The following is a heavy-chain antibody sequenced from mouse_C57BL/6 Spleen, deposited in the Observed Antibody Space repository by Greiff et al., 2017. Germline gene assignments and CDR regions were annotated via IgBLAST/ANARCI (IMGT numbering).Heavy chain of an antibody. J-gene: IGHJ2*01. CDR3: AREGITTVVARGFDY. CDR1: GYAFSSSW. Sequence: QVQLQQSGPELVKPGASVKISCKASGYAFSSSWMNWVKQRPGKGLEWIGRIYPGDGDTNYNGKFKGKATLTADKSSSTAYMQLSSLTSEDSAVYFWAREGITTVVARGFDYWGQGTTLTVSS. D-gene: IGHD1-1*01. CDR2: IYPGDGDT. V-gene: IGHV1-82*01.